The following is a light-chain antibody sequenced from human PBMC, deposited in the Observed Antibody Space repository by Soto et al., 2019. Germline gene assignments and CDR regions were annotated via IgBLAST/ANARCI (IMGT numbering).Light chain of an antibody. J-gene: IGKJ1*01. CDR1: QGIGDT. V-gene: IGKV3-20*01. CDR3: HQYGTSPGT. Sequence: EVVRRQSPATLSVSPGEGATLSCRASQGIGDTLAWYQHKPGQTPRLLIYDTSSRATGIPDRFSGSGSGTDFTLTISRLEPEDFAVYYCHQYGTSPGTFGQGTKVDIK. CDR2: DTS.